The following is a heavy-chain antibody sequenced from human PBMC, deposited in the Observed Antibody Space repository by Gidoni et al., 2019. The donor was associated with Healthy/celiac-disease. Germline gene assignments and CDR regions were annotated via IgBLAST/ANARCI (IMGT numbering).Heavy chain of an antibody. J-gene: IGHJ6*02. CDR2: IYYSGST. Sequence: QVQLQESGPGLVKPSETLSLTCTVSGGSISSYYWSWIRQPPGKGLEWIGYIYYSGSTNYNPALKSRVTISVDTSKNQFSLKLSSVTAADTAVYYCARDKYCSSTKCYYYYGMDVWGQGTTVTVSS. V-gene: IGHV4-59*01. CDR1: GGSISSYY. CDR3: ARDKYCSSTKCYYYYGMDV. D-gene: IGHD2-2*01.